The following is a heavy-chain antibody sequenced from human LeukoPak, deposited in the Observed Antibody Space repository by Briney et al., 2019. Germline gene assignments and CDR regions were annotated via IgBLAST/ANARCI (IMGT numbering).Heavy chain of an antibody. D-gene: IGHD2-15*01. CDR1: GFTFSSYE. J-gene: IGHJ4*02. CDR2: ISSSGSTI. Sequence: PGGSLRLSCAASGFTFSSYEMNWVRQAPGKGLEWVSYISSSGSTIYYADSVKGRFTISRDNAKNSLYLQMNSLRAEDTAVYYCARGIVVVVAATPTFFYGGQGTLVTVSS. V-gene: IGHV3-48*03. CDR3: ARGIVVVVAATPTFFY.